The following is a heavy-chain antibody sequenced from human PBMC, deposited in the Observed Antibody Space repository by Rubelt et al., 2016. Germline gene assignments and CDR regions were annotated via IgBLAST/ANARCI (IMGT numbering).Heavy chain of an antibody. V-gene: IGHV1-69*04. CDR3: ARDCEAYSSGRYGMDV. D-gene: IGHD6-19*01. CDR2: IIPILGIA. Sequence: SWVRQAPGQGLEWMGRIIPILGIANYAQKFQGRVTITADKSTSTAYMELSSLRSEDTAVYYCARDCEAYSSGRYGMDVWGQGTTVTVSS. J-gene: IGHJ6*02.